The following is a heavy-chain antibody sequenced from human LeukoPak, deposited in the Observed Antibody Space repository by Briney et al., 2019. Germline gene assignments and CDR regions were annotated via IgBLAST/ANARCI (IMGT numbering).Heavy chain of an antibody. D-gene: IGHD4-17*01. J-gene: IGHJ4*02. Sequence: ASVKISCKPSGYTFISYAINWVRQAPGQGLEWMGWINTNTGNPTYAQGFTGRFVFSLDTSVSTTYLQISGLETEDTAIYYCARSNNDGDYLGVGFDYWGQGALVTVSS. V-gene: IGHV7-4-1*02. CDR1: GYTFISYA. CDR2: INTNTGNP. CDR3: ARSNNDGDYLGVGFDY.